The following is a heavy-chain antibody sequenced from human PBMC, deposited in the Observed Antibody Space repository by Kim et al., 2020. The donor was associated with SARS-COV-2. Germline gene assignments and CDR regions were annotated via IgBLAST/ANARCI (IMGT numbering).Heavy chain of an antibody. J-gene: IGHJ4*02. Sequence: ADSLEGRFTISRDNDKNTLYLEMNSLRTEDAAMYYCVKDVNVGYSHFSPHSWGQGTLVTVSS. CDR3: VKDVNVGYSHFSPHS. D-gene: IGHD4-4*01. V-gene: IGHV3-30*02.